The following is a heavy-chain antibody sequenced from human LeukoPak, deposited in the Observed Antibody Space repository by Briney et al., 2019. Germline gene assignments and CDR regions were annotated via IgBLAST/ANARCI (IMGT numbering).Heavy chain of an antibody. V-gene: IGHV4-59*12. CDR1: GGSISSYY. CDR3: ARDLTRYCSSTSCYSDYGMDV. D-gene: IGHD2-2*01. Sequence: SETLSLTCTVSGGSISSYYWSWIRQPPGKGLEWIGYIYYSGSTNYNPSLKSRVTISVDTSKNQFSLKLSSVTAADTAVYYCARDLTRYCSSTSCYSDYGMDVWGQGTTVTVSS. CDR2: IYYSGST. J-gene: IGHJ6*02.